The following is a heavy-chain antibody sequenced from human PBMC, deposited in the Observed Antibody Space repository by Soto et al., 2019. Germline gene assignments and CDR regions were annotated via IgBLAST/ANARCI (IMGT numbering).Heavy chain of an antibody. J-gene: IGHJ4*02. D-gene: IGHD2-15*01. CDR1: GYTLTNYG. V-gene: IGHV1-18*04. Sequence: ASVKVSSKASGYTLTNYGISWVRQAPGQGVEWMGWVSTYNGNTNYEQKLQGRVTMTTDTLTSTAYMELRSLRSDDTAVYYCPSRGAYCSGGTCYHFDYWGQGTLVTVSS. CDR3: PSRGAYCSGGTCYHFDY. CDR2: VSTYNGNT.